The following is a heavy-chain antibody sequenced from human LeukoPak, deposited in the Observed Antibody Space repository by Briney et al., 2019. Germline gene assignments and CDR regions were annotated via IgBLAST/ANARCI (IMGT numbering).Heavy chain of an antibody. CDR2: IRSSGSTI. CDR1: GFTFSSYE. CDR3: ARDSASHMTTVTFAY. D-gene: IGHD4-17*01. J-gene: IGHJ4*02. Sequence: GGSLRLSCVVSGFTFSSYEMNWVRQVPGKGLEWIAYIRSSGSTIYYADSVKGRFTISRDNAKDSLYLQMNSLRAEDTAVYYCARDSASHMTTVTFAYWGQGTLVTVSS. V-gene: IGHV3-48*03.